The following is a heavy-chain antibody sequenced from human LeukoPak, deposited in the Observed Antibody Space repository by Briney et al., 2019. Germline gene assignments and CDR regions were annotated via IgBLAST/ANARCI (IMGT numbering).Heavy chain of an antibody. CDR1: GGSFSGYY. Sequence: PSETLSLTCAVYGGSFSGYYWSWIRQPPGKGLEWVSAISGSGGSTYYADSVKGRFTISRDNSKNTLYLQMNSLRAEDTAVYYCAKDLHPTHLWFGEFTFDYWGQGTLVTVSS. V-gene: IGHV3-23*01. CDR2: ISGSGGST. CDR3: AKDLHPTHLWFGEFTFDY. J-gene: IGHJ4*02. D-gene: IGHD3-10*01.